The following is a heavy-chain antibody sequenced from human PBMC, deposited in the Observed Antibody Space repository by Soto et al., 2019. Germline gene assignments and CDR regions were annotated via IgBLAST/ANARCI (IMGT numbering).Heavy chain of an antibody. CDR1: GFTFSSYG. V-gene: IGHV3-30*03. CDR3: AWYDSSGYYHRY. J-gene: IGHJ4*02. Sequence: LRLSCAASGFTFSSYGMHWVRQAPGKGLEWVAVISYDGSNKYYADSVKGRFTISRDNSKNTLYLQMNSLRAEDTAVYYCAWYDSSGYYHRYWGQGTLVTVSS. CDR2: ISYDGSNK. D-gene: IGHD3-22*01.